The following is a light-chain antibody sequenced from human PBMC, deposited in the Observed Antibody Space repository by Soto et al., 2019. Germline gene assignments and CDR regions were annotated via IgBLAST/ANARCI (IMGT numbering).Light chain of an antibody. Sequence: QSVLTQPASVSGSPGQSITISCTGTSSDVGGYNYVSWYQQNPGKVPKLMIYEVSHRPSGVSNRFSGSKSGNTASLTISGLQAEDEADYFCSSYTSSNTHVFGTGTKLTVL. V-gene: IGLV2-14*01. CDR1: SSDVGGYNY. CDR2: EVS. J-gene: IGLJ1*01. CDR3: SSYTSSNTHV.